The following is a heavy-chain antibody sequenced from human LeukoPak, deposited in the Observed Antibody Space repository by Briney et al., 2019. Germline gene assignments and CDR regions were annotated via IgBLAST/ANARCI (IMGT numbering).Heavy chain of an antibody. V-gene: IGHV3-53*01. CDR2: IYSGGST. J-gene: IGHJ4*02. Sequence: GGSLRLSCAASGFTVTGNYMSWVRQAPGKGLEWVSVIYSGGSTFYADSVKGRFTISRDNSKNTLFLQMHSLRAEDTAVYYCARGAIFVGGVGAQDYWGQGALVTVSS. CDR1: GFTVTGNY. CDR3: ARGAIFVGGVGAQDY. D-gene: IGHD1-26*01.